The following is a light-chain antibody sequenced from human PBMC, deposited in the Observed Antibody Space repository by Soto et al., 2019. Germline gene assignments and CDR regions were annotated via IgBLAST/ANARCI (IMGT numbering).Light chain of an antibody. V-gene: IGLV2-11*01. CDR3: CSYAGSRTWV. CDR2: DAS. CDR1: SSDVGGFKY. J-gene: IGLJ3*02. Sequence: QSALTQPRSVSGSPGQSVTISCTGTSSDVGGFKYVSWYQQHPGKAPKLIIFDASKRPSGVPDRFSGSKSGSTASLTISGLQAEDEGDYFCCSYAGSRTWVFGGGTKVTVL.